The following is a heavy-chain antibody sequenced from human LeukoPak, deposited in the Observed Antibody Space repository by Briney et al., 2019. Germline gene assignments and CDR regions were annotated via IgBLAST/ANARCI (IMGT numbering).Heavy chain of an antibody. J-gene: IGHJ4*02. CDR1: GFTVSTNY. CDR2: IRLDASNE. V-gene: IGHV3-30*02. Sequence: GGSLRLSCVASGFTVSTNYMSWVRQAPGKGLEWVAFIRLDASNEYYADSVKGRFTISRDNSKNMLFLQMNSLRAEDTAMYYCAKLSTYLRPGAYWGQGTLVTVSS. CDR3: AKLSTYLRPGAY. D-gene: IGHD2-2*02.